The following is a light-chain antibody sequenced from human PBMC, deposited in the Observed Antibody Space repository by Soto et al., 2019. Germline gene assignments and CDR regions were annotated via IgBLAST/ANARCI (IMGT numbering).Light chain of an antibody. V-gene: IGLV2-14*01. CDR3: SSYTSSSFYV. J-gene: IGLJ1*01. CDR2: DVS. Sequence: QSALTQPASVSGSPGQSITISCTETSSDVGGYNYVSWYQQHPGKAPKLMIYDVSNRPSGVSNRFSGSKSGNTASLTISGLQAEDEADYYCSSYTSSSFYVFGTGTKLTVL. CDR1: SSDVGGYNY.